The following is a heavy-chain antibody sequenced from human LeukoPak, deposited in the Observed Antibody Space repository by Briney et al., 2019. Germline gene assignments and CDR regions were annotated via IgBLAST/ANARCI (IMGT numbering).Heavy chain of an antibody. D-gene: IGHD6-13*01. CDR1: GGSISSSNW. J-gene: IGHJ5*02. CDR3: AREHSRGDWFDP. CDR2: IYHSGST. V-gene: IGHV4-4*02. Sequence: PSETLSLTCAVSGGSISSSNWWSWVRQPPGKGLEWIGEIYHSGSTYYNPSLKSRVTILLDTSKNQFSLKLSSVTAADTAVYYCAREHSRGDWFDPWGQGTLVTVSS.